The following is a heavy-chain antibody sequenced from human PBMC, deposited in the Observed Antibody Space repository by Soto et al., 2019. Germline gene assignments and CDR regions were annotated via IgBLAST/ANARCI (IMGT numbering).Heavy chain of an antibody. CDR2: IYDDGSA. CDR1: GGSISSSY. CDR3: ARDKYCSGGSCRKNWFDP. Sequence: LSLTCTVSGGSISSSYWSWIRQPPGKGLEWLAYIYDDGSANYNPSLKSRATISLDMSKNQFSLKLTSVTAADTAVYYCARDKYCSGGSCRKNWFDPWGQGTLVTVPQ. V-gene: IGHV4-59*01. J-gene: IGHJ5*02. D-gene: IGHD2-15*01.